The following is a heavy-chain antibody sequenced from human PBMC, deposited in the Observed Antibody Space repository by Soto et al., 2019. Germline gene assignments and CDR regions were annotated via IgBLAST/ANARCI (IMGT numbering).Heavy chain of an antibody. Sequence: QVQLVESGGGVVQPGRSLRLSCAASGFTFSSYAMHWVRQAPGKGLEWVAVISYDGSNKYYADSVKGRFTISRDNSKNTLYLQMNSLRAEDTAVYYCARDSRIMVYAPWAYYYYGMDVWGQGTTVTVSS. CDR3: ARDSRIMVYAPWAYYYYGMDV. D-gene: IGHD2-8*01. CDR1: GFTFSSYA. J-gene: IGHJ6*02. CDR2: ISYDGSNK. V-gene: IGHV3-30-3*01.